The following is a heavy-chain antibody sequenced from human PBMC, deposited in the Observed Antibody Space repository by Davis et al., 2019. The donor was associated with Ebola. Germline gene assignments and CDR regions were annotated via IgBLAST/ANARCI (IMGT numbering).Heavy chain of an antibody. D-gene: IGHD1-26*01. J-gene: IGHJ4*02. CDR2: IYYSGST. Sequence: MPSETLSLTCTVSGGSISSYYWSWNRQPPGKGLEWIGYIYYSGSTNYNPSLKSRVTISVDTSKNQFSLKLSSVTAADTAVYYCARVNIVGATPFDYWGQGTLVTVSS. V-gene: IGHV4-59*01. CDR1: GGSISSYY. CDR3: ARVNIVGATPFDY.